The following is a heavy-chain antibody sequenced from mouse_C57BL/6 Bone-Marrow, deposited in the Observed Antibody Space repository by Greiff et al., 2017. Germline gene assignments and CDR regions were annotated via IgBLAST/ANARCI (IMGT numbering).Heavy chain of an antibody. Sequence: EVQLQQSGPVLVKPGASVKMSCKASGYTFTDYYMNWVKQSHGKSLEWIGVINPYNGGTSYNQKFKGKATLTVDKSSSTAYMELNSLTSEDSAVYYCARWGIYDGYYRFDYWGQGTTLTVSS. CDR1: GYTFTDYY. D-gene: IGHD2-3*01. CDR3: ARWGIYDGYYRFDY. V-gene: IGHV1-19*01. J-gene: IGHJ2*01. CDR2: INPYNGGT.